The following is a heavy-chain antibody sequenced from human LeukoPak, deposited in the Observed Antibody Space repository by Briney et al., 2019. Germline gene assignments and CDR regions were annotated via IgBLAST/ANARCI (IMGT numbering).Heavy chain of an antibody. CDR3: ARDPHSSSWDY. Sequence: SSETLSPTCAVYGGSFSGYYWTWIRQPPGKGLEWIGEINHSGSTTYNPALKSRVTISVDTSKNQFSLKLSSVTAADTAVYYCARDPHSSSWDYWGQGTLVTVSS. CDR1: GGSFSGYY. V-gene: IGHV4-34*01. D-gene: IGHD6-13*01. CDR2: INHSGST. J-gene: IGHJ4*02.